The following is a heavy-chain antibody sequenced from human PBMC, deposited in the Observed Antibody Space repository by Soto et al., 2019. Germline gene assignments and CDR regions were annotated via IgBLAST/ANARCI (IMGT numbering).Heavy chain of an antibody. CDR3: ARMTYYDILTGYYVEYYFYGMDV. J-gene: IGHJ6*02. CDR1: GGTFSSYA. CDR2: IIPIFGTA. Sequence: QVQLVQSGAEVKNPGSSVKVSCKASGGTFSSYAISWVRQAPGQGLEGMGGIIPIFGTANYAQKFQGRVTLTADEYTSTAYMELSSLRSEDTAVYYCARMTYYDILTGYYVEYYFYGMDVWGQGTTVTVSS. V-gene: IGHV1-69*01. D-gene: IGHD3-9*01.